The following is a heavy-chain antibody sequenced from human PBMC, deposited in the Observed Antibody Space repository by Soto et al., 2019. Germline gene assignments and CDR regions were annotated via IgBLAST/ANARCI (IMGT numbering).Heavy chain of an antibody. CDR3: AREDGQFDP. CDR2: IWYDGSNK. CDR1: GFTFSSYG. J-gene: IGHJ5*02. Sequence: QVQLVESRGGVVQPGRPLRLACAAAGFTFSSYGMHWVRQAPGKGLEWVAVIWYDGSNKYYADSVKGRFTISRDNSKNTLYLQMNSLRAEDTAVYHCAREDGQFDPCGQGTLVTVSS. V-gene: IGHV3-33*01.